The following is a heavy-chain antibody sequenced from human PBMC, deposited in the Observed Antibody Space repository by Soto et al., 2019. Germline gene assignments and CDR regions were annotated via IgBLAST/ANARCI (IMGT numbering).Heavy chain of an antibody. CDR3: VRYCGTTLCNGVATRTFDY. CDR1: RFTFSTYE. V-gene: IGHV3-48*03. J-gene: IGHJ4*02. Sequence: GGSLRLSCAASRFTFSTYEMHWVRQAPGKGLEWVSYISSSGNTVYYADSVKGRFTISRDNTRNSLYLQMNSPRDEDTALYYCVRYCGTTLCNGVATRTFDYWGQGTLVTVSS. CDR2: ISSSGNTV. D-gene: IGHD5-12*01.